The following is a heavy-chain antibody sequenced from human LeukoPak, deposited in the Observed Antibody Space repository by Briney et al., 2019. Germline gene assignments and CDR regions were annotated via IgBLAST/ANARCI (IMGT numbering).Heavy chain of an antibody. Sequence: ASVKVSCKASGYTFTSYDINWVRQATGQGLEWMGWMNPNSGNAGYAQKFQGRVTMTRTTSISTAYMELSSLRSEDTAVYYCARAGYSSGFMGYWGQGTLVTVSS. CDR2: MNPNSGNA. D-gene: IGHD6-19*01. CDR3: ARAGYSSGFMGY. V-gene: IGHV1-8*01. CDR1: GYTFTSYD. J-gene: IGHJ4*02.